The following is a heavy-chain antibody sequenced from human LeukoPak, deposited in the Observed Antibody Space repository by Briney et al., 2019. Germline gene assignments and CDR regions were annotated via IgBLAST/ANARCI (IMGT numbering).Heavy chain of an antibody. J-gene: IGHJ6*03. CDR3: ARLGYDSSELDYDYYYIDV. CDR1: GDTFSNYA. V-gene: IGHV1-69*01. D-gene: IGHD3-22*01. CDR2: IIPVFAIA. Sequence: SVKVSCKASGDTFSNYAISWVRQAPGQGLEWMAVIIPVFAIADSAQKFQGRVTITADESTSTVYMEMSSLTSEDTAVYYCARLGYDSSELDYDYYYIDVWGKGTTVAVSS.